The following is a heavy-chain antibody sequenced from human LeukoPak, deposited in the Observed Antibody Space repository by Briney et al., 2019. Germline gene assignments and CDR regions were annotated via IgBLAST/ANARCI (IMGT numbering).Heavy chain of an antibody. CDR2: IYYSGST. V-gene: IGHV4-31*03. CDR1: GGSISSGGYY. Sequence: SETLSLTCTVSGGSISSGGYYWSWIRQHPGKGLEWIGYIYYSGSTYYNPSLKSRVTISVDTSKNQFSLKLSSVTAADTAMYYCQSRFLEWLLEYWGQGTLATVSS. D-gene: IGHD3-3*01. CDR3: QSRFLEWLLEY. J-gene: IGHJ4*02.